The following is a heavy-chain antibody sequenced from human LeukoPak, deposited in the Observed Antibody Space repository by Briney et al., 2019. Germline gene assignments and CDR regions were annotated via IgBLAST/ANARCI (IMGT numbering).Heavy chain of an antibody. Sequence: PGGSLSLSCATSGFSFSRYGFHWVRQAPGKGLEWVAVISFDGNTKYYADSVRGRMTISRDNSKNTLYLQMNSLRPEDTSVYHREIDRGEDDYDNSDSLYDGFDLWGQGTMVIVSA. CDR3: EIDRGEDDYDNSDSLYDGFDL. CDR1: GFSFSRYG. D-gene: IGHD3-22*01. J-gene: IGHJ3*01. CDR2: ISFDGNTK. V-gene: IGHV3-30*04.